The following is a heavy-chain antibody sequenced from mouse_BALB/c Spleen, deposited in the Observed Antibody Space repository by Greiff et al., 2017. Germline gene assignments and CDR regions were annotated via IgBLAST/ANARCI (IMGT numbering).Heavy chain of an antibody. D-gene: IGHD2-4*01. CDR3: ARGENDDYDVGRMDY. CDR1: GFTFSSYA. J-gene: IGHJ4*01. CDR2: ISSGGST. Sequence: EVKVVESGGGLVKPGGSLKLSCAASGFTFSSYAMSWVRQTPEKRLEWVASISSGGSTYYPDSVKGRFTISRDNARNILYLQMSSLRSEDTAMYYCARGENDDYDVGRMDYWGQGTAVTVSS. V-gene: IGHV5-6-5*01.